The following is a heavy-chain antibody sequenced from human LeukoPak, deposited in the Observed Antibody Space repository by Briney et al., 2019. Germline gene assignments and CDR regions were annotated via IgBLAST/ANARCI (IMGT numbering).Heavy chain of an antibody. CDR2: INPNSGGT. Sequence: GASVKVSCNASGYTFTGYYMHWVRQAPGQGLEWMGWINPNSGGTNYAQKFQGRVTMTRDTSISTAYMELSRLRSDDTAVYYCARVPGMVTNHWGQGTLVTVSS. J-gene: IGHJ5*02. CDR1: GYTFTGYY. D-gene: IGHD5-18*01. V-gene: IGHV1-2*02. CDR3: ARVPGMVTNH.